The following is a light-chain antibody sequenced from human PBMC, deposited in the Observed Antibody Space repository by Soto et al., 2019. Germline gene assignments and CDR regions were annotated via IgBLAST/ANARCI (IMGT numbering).Light chain of an antibody. CDR3: QQYESYWT. CDR2: KTS. CDR1: QTITNW. Sequence: DIQMTQSPSTLSASVGDRVTITCRASQTITNWFAWYQQKPGKAPKVLIYKTSSLESGVPSRFSGSGSGTEFTLTINGLQPDDFATYYCQQYESYWTFGQGTKVEIK. V-gene: IGKV1-5*03. J-gene: IGKJ1*01.